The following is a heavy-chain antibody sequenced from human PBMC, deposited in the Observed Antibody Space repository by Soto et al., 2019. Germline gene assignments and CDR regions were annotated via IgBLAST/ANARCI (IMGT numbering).Heavy chain of an antibody. J-gene: IGHJ4*02. V-gene: IGHV3-9*01. Sequence: ILSCAASGFTFDDYAMHWVRQAPGKGLEWVSGISWNSGSIGYADSVKGRFTISRDNAKNSLYLQMNSLRAEDTALYYCAKDLIGGKYDILTGATFDYWGQGTLVTVSS. D-gene: IGHD3-9*01. CDR1: GFTFDDYA. CDR3: AKDLIGGKYDILTGATFDY. CDR2: ISWNSGSI.